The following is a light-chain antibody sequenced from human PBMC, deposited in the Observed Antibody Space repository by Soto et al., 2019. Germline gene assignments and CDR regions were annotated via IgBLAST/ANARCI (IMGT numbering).Light chain of an antibody. V-gene: IGLV1-40*01. CDR3: QSYDSSLSVV. Sequence: QSVLTQPPSVSGAPGQRVTISCTGSSSNIGAGYDVHWYQQLPGTAPKLLIYGNSNRPSGVPHRFSGSKSGTSASLASTGLQAEDEADYCCQSYDSSLSVVFGGGTKLTVL. CDR2: GNS. CDR1: SSNIGAGYD. J-gene: IGLJ2*01.